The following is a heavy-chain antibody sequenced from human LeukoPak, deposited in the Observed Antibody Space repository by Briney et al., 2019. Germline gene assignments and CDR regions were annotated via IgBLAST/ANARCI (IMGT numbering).Heavy chain of an antibody. CDR2: INPKSGGT. Sequence: ASVKVSCKASGYTFSGYYMHWVRQAPGQGLEWMGWINPKSGGTNFAQKFQGGVTMTRDTSINTAYMEVSGLTSDDTAVYYCARDQGGAVVTPFDYWGQGTLVTVSS. D-gene: IGHD2-21*02. CDR3: ARDQGGAVVTPFDY. V-gene: IGHV1-2*02. CDR1: GYTFSGYY. J-gene: IGHJ4*02.